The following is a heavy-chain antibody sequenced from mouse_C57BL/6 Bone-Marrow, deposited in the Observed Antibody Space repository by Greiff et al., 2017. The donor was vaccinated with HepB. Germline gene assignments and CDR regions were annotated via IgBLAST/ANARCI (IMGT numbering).Heavy chain of an antibody. CDR1: GYTFTSYW. J-gene: IGHJ4*01. D-gene: IGHD1-1*01. CDR3: KTVAGGDYYAMDY. CDR2: IYPGNSDT. V-gene: IGHV1-5*01. Sequence: VQLKQSGTVLARPGASVKMSCKTSGYTFTSYWMHWVKQRPGQGLEWIGAIYPGNSDTSYNQKFKGKAKLTAVTSASTAYMELSSLTNEDSAVYYCKTVAGGDYYAMDYWGQGTSVTVSS.